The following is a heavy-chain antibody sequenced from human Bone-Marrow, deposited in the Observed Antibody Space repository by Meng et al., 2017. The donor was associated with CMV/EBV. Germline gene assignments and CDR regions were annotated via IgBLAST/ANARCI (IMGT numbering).Heavy chain of an antibody. J-gene: IGHJ4*02. CDR3: AKDLLLFGGPNAYFDD. CDR1: GFRFDDYG. Sequence: GGSLRLSCVASGFRFDDYGMHWVRQTPGKGLEWVAFIRHDGTNKFYGDSVKGRFTISRDNSKNTVYLQMNSLRPEETAVYYCAKDLLLFGGPNAYFDDWGQGTAVTVSS. D-gene: IGHD3-16*01. CDR2: IRHDGTNK. V-gene: IGHV3-30*02.